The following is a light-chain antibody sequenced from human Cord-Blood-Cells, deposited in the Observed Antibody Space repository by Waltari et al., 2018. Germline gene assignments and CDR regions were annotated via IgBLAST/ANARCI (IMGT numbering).Light chain of an antibody. CDR3: MQALQTPYT. Sequence: DIVMTQSPLSLPVTPGETASLSCRSSQSLRHSNGYNYLDWYLQKPGQSPQLLIYLGSNRASGVPDRFSGSGSCTDFTLEISRVEAEDVGVYYCMQALQTPYTFGQGSKLEIK. V-gene: IGKV2-28*01. CDR2: LGS. CDR1: QSLRHSNGYNY. J-gene: IGKJ2*01.